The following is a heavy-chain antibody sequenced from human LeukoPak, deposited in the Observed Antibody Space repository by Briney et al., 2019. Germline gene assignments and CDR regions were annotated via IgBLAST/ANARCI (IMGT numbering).Heavy chain of an antibody. CDR1: GGSISSSSYY. D-gene: IGHD3-10*01. V-gene: IGHV4-39*01. J-gene: IGHJ4*02. Sequence: SETLSLTCTVSGGSISSSSYYWGWIRQPPGKGLEWIGSIYYNGSTYYNPSLKSRVTISVDTSKNQFSLKLSSVTAADTAVYYCARSPSAGVVDYWGQGTLVTVSS. CDR2: IYYNGST. CDR3: ARSPSAGVVDY.